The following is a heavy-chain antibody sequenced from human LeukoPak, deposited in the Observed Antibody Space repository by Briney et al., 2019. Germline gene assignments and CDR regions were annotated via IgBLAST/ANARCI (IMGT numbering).Heavy chain of an antibody. D-gene: IGHD3-22*01. Sequence: ASVKVSCKASGYTFTSYGISWVRQAPGQGLEWMGWISAYNGNTNYAQKLQGRVTMTTDTSTSTAYMELRSLRSDDTAVYYCARDVSVVVLSSTPTQIDYWGQGTLVTVSS. J-gene: IGHJ4*02. CDR3: ARDVSVVVLSSTPTQIDY. CDR1: GYTFTSYG. V-gene: IGHV1-18*01. CDR2: ISAYNGNT.